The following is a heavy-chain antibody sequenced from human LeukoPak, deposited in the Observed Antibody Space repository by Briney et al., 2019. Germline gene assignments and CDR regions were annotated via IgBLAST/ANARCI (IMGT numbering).Heavy chain of an antibody. J-gene: IGHJ4*02. CDR3: ARLNLLGYCTNDVCPAGGLPFDS. CDR1: GGSFSGYY. V-gene: IGHV4-34*01. D-gene: IGHD2-8*01. Sequence: KPSETLSLTCAVHGGSFSGYYWSWIRQPPGKGLEWIGEINHSGSTNYNPSLKSRVTISVDTSKNQFSLKMTSVTAADTAVYYCARLNLLGYCTNDVCPAGGLPFDSWAQGTLVTVSS. CDR2: INHSGST.